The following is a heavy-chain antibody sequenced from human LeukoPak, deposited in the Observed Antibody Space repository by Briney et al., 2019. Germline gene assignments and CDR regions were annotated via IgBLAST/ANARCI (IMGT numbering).Heavy chain of an antibody. J-gene: IGHJ6*02. Sequence: GGSLRLSCAASGFTFSGFAMTWVRQAPEKGLEWVSAISGSGGNTYYADSVKGRFTISRDNSRNTLYLQMNSLRAEDTAVYYCARDPDYGDWGYYGMDVWGQGTTVTVSS. CDR3: ARDPDYGDWGYYGMDV. CDR2: ISGSGGNT. V-gene: IGHV3-23*01. D-gene: IGHD4-17*01. CDR1: GFTFSGFA.